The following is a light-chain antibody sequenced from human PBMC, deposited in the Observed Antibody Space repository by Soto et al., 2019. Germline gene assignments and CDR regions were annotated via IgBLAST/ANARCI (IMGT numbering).Light chain of an antibody. CDR1: SSNIGAGFD. V-gene: IGLV1-40*01. CDR2: GTS. CDR3: QSYDSSLSAWV. Sequence: QSVLTQPPSVSGAPGQRVTISCTGSSSNIGAGFDVHWYQHLPGTAPKLLIYGTSNRPSGVPDRFSGSKSGASASLAITGLQAEDEYDYYCQSYDSSLSAWVFGGGTKLTVL. J-gene: IGLJ3*02.